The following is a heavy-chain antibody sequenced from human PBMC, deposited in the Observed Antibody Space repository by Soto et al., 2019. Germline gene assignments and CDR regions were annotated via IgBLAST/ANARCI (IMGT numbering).Heavy chain of an antibody. J-gene: IGHJ4*02. CDR2: IYYSGST. CDR3: ASRKGLNCSGGSCYFFYNY. V-gene: IGHV4-39*01. Sequence: SETLSLTCTVSGGSISSSSYYWGWIRQPPGKGLEWIGSIYYSGSTYYNPSLKSRVTISVDTSKNQFSLKLSSVTAADTAVYYCASRKGLNCSGGSCYFFYNYWGQGTLVTVSS. CDR1: GGSISSSSYY. D-gene: IGHD2-15*01.